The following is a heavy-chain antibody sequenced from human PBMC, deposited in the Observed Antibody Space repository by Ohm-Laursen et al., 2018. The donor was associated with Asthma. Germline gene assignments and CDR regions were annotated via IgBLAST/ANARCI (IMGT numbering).Heavy chain of an antibody. J-gene: IGHJ4*02. V-gene: IGHV3-7*05. CDR1: GLPFSNFW. D-gene: IGHD3-16*01. Sequence: LRLSCAASGLPFSNFWMSWVRQAPGKGLEWVANIYPDGGEKYYVDSVDGRFTIFRDNAKNSLYLQMNSLRAEDTAVYYCATNLPYEAENYWGQGTLVTVSS. CDR2: IYPDGGEK. CDR3: ATNLPYEAENY.